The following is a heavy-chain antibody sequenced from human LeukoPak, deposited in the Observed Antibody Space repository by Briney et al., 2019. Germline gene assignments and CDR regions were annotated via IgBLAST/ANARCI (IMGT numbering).Heavy chain of an antibody. V-gene: IGHV3-20*04. CDR3: ARDCGGDCFSNDVFDI. CDR1: GFTFDDNG. D-gene: IGHD2-21*02. J-gene: IGHJ3*02. Sequence: GGSLRLSCAASGFTFDDNGMTWVRQVPGKGLEWVSGINWNGGSTAYADSVKGRFTISRDNAKNSLYLQMNSLRAEDTALYYCARDCGGDCFSNDVFDIWGQGTMVTVSS. CDR2: INWNGGST.